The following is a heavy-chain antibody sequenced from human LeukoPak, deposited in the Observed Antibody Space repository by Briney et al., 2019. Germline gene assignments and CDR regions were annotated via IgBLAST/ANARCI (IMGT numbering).Heavy chain of an antibody. CDR3: ARPLTVAFFDAFDV. D-gene: IGHD3-16*02. V-gene: IGHV5-51*01. J-gene: IGHJ3*01. Sequence: HGESLKISCKGSGYSFSSNWIGWVRQMPGKGLEWMGIIYPGDSDTRYSPSFQGQVTISADKSISTAYLQWSSLKASDTAMYYCARPLTVAFFDAFDVWGQGTMVIVSS. CDR1: GYSFSSNW. CDR2: IYPGDSDT.